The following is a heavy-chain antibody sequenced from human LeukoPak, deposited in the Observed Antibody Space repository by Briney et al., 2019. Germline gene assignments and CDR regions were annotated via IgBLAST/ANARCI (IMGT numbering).Heavy chain of an antibody. J-gene: IGHJ4*02. V-gene: IGHV3-53*04. Sequence: GGSLRLSCAASGFTVSSNYMSWVRQAPGKGLEWVSVIYSGGSTYYADSVKGRFTISRHNSKNTLYLQMNSLRAEDTAVYYCARLYSSSSDTGDYWGQGTLVTVSS. D-gene: IGHD6-13*01. CDR3: ARLYSSSSDTGDY. CDR2: IYSGGST. CDR1: GFTVSSNY.